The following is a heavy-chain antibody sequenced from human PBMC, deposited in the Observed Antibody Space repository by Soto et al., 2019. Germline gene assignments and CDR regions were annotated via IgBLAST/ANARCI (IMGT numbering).Heavy chain of an antibody. CDR1: GFTFDDYS. CDR2: INWNGDDI. CDR3: VKDSDWSSDS. Sequence: GGSLRLSCAASGFTFDDYSMHWVRQGPGKGLQWVSFINWNGDDINYADSVKGRFTISRDNSKNSLYLQMNSLRTEDTALYYCVKDSDWSSDSWGQGTLVTVSS. J-gene: IGHJ4*02. D-gene: IGHD6-19*01. V-gene: IGHV3-43*01.